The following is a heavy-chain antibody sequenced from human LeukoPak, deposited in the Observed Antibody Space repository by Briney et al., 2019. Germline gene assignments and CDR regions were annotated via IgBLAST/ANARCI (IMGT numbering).Heavy chain of an antibody. Sequence: GGSLRLSCAASGFTFSSFDMTWVRQAPGKGLEWVSTISVSATNTYYADSVKGRFTISRDNSKNTLYLQMNSLRADDTAVYYCARLYYDILTGYGWFDPWGQGTLVTVSS. CDR3: ARLYYDILTGYGWFDP. V-gene: IGHV3-23*01. CDR2: ISVSATNT. D-gene: IGHD3-9*01. J-gene: IGHJ5*02. CDR1: GFTFSSFD.